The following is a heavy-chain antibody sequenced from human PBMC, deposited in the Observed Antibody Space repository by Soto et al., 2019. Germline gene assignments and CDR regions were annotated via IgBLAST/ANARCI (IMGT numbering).Heavy chain of an antibody. Sequence: QLQLQESGPGLVKPSETLSLTCTVSGGSISSSSYYWGWIRQPPGKGLEWIGSIYYSGSTYYNPSLKSRVTISVDTSKNQFSLKLSSVTAADTAVYYCARSQNYYDSVTFDYWGQGTLVTVSS. CDR3: ARSQNYYDSVTFDY. J-gene: IGHJ4*02. CDR1: GGSISSSSYY. D-gene: IGHD3-22*01. V-gene: IGHV4-39*01. CDR2: IYYSGST.